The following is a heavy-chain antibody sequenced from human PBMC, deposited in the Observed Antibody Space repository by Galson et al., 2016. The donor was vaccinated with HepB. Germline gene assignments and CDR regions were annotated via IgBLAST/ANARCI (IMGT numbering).Heavy chain of an antibody. CDR3: ARVNHGLFDN. CDR1: GDSVISDSYY. Sequence: SETLSLTCTVSGDSVISDSYYWSWVRQPPGKALEWIGYAYYSRNTIYNSSLKSRVTISLDASKNQFSLEVRSVPAADTAVYYCARVNHGLFDNWGQGTLSTFSS. D-gene: IGHD5-24*01. V-gene: IGHV4-61*01. J-gene: IGHJ4*02. CDR2: AYYSRNT.